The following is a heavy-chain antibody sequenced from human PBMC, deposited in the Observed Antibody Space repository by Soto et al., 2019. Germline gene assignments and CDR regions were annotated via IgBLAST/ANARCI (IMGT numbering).Heavy chain of an antibody. CDR1: GGTFSSYA. J-gene: IGHJ6*02. CDR3: ARGPDYGDYYYYGMDV. CDR2: IIPVFGTA. Sequence: SVKVSCKASGGTFSSYAISWVRQAPGQGLEWMGGIIPVFGTANYAQKFQGRVTITADESTSTAYMELSSLRSEDTAVYYCARGPDYGDYYYYGMDVWGQGTTVTVSS. V-gene: IGHV1-69*13. D-gene: IGHD4-17*01.